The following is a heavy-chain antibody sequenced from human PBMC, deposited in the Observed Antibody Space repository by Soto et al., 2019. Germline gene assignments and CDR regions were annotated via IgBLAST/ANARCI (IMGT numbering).Heavy chain of an antibody. J-gene: IGHJ4*02. D-gene: IGHD1-26*01. V-gene: IGHV3-30*18. CDR3: AKDVGDQGHFDS. CDR2: ISYDGSDQ. Sequence: QVQLVESGGGVVQPGESLRLSCVASGFTFRGYAMHWVRQTPEKGLEWVAVISYDGSDQHYQQSVKGRFNISRDNPKNTLYLQMNSLRPEDTAVYYCAKDVGDQGHFDSWGQGALVTVSS. CDR1: GFTFRGYA.